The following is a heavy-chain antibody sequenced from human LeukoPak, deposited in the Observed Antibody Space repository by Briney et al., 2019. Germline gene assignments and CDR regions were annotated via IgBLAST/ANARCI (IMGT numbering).Heavy chain of an antibody. CDR3: ARETTGFDY. D-gene: IGHD4-11*01. Sequence: PGGSLRLSCAASGXTFSSYEMNWVRQAPGKGLEWVSYISSSGSTIYYADSVKGRFTISRDNAKNSLYLQMNSLRAEDTAVYYCARETTGFDYWGQGTPVTVSS. CDR1: GXTFSSYE. CDR2: ISSSGSTI. V-gene: IGHV3-48*03. J-gene: IGHJ4*02.